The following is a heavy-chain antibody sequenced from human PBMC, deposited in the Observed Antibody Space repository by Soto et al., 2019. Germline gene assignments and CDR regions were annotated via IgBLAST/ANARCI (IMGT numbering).Heavy chain of an antibody. J-gene: IGHJ4*02. CDR2: INHSGST. CDR3: ARNRIYYDFWSGYYFSGTNYFDY. V-gene: IGHV4-34*01. D-gene: IGHD3-3*01. CDR1: GGSFSGYY. Sequence: QVQLQQWGAGLLKPSETLSLTCAVYGGSFSGYYWSWIRQPPGKGLAWIGEINHSGSTNYNPSLKSRVTISVDTSKNQFSLKLSSVTAADTAVYYCARNRIYYDFWSGYYFSGTNYFDYWCQGTLVTVSS.